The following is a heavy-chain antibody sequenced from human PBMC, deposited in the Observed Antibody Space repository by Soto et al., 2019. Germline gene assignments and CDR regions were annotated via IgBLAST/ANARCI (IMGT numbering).Heavy chain of an antibody. CDR3: GRWLGTSYGMDV. CDR2: IYHNGSP. CDR1: GGSISSTNW. V-gene: IGHV4-4*01. J-gene: IGHJ6*02. Sequence: XATLSLTCAVSGGSISSTNWWGWVRQSPGKGLEWIGEIYHNGSPDYNPSLKSRVTISVDKSKNHVFLKLTSVTAADTAMYFCGRWLGTSYGMDVWGQGTAVTVSS. D-gene: IGHD3-10*01.